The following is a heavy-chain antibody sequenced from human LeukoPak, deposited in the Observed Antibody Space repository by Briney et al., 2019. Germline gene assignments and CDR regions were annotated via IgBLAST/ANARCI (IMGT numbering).Heavy chain of an antibody. CDR2: IKQDGSEK. J-gene: IGHJ4*02. V-gene: IGHV3-7*01. D-gene: IGHD3-22*01. Sequence: GGSLRLSCAASGFTFSSYWMSWVRQAPGKGLEWVANIKQDGSEKYYVDSVKGRFTISRDNAKNSLYLQMNSLRAEDTAVYYCASLDYYDSSGYYYVPFFDYWGQGTLVTVSS. CDR1: GFTFSSYW. CDR3: ASLDYYDSSGYYYVPFFDY.